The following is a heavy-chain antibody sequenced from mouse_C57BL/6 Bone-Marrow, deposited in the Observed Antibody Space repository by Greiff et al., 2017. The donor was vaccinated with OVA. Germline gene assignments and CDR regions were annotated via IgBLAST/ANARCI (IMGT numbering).Heavy chain of an antibody. D-gene: IGHD2-10*01. J-gene: IGHJ3*01. CDR2: INPNNGGT. V-gene: IGHV1-26*01. CDR1: GYTFTDYY. CDR3: ARSAPSYFPGAY. Sequence: VQLQQSGPELVKPGASVKISCKASGYTFTDYYMNWVKQSHGKSLEWIGDINPNNGGTSYNQKFKGKATLPVDKSSSTAYIELRSLTSEDSAVYYCARSAPSYFPGAYWGQGTLVTVSA.